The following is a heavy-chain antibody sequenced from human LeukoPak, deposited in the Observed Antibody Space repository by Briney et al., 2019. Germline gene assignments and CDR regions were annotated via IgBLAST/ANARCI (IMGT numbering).Heavy chain of an antibody. CDR1: GFNFANHA. J-gene: IGHJ4*02. CDR3: VREDTPATANY. D-gene: IGHD2-21*02. V-gene: IGHV3-23*01. Sequence: PGGSLRLSCAASGFNFANHAMSWVRQTPGKGLEWVSAISGGGDITYYADSVTGRFTISRDNSKDTLFLQMHSLRPGDTAVYYCVREDTPATANYWGQGTLATISS. CDR2: ISGGGDIT.